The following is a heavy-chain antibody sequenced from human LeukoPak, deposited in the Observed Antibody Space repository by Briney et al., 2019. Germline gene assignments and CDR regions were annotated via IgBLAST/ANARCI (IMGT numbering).Heavy chain of an antibody. J-gene: IGHJ6*03. CDR3: TRDLPEGDDYGDYGPLYYYYYMDV. V-gene: IGHV3-73*01. D-gene: IGHD4-17*01. CDR1: GFTFSGSA. Sequence: GGSLRLSCAASGFTFSGSALHWVRQASGKGLEWVGRIRSTANGYATAYAASVKGRFTISRDDSKSIAYLQMNSLKTEDTAVYYCTRDLPEGDDYGDYGPLYYYYYMDVWGKGTTVTISS. CDR2: IRSTANGYAT.